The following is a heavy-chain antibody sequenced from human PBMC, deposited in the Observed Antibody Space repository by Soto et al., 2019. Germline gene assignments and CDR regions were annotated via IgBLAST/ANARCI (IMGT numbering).Heavy chain of an antibody. CDR1: GFTFSSYA. D-gene: IGHD1-1*01. CDR3: ARGTTSDY. Sequence: GGSLRLSCAASGFTFSSYAVSWVRQAPGKGLEWVANIKEDGSEKYYVDSVKGRFTISRDDAKNSLYLQMSSLRAEDTAVYCCARGTTSDYWGQGTLVTVSS. J-gene: IGHJ4*02. CDR2: IKEDGSEK. V-gene: IGHV3-7*01.